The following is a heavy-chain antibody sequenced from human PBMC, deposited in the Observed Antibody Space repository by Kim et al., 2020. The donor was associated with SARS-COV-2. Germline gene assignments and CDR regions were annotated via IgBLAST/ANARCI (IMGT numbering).Heavy chain of an antibody. J-gene: IGHJ6*02. CDR1: GGSFSGYY. CDR3: ARDPWGSGSYYVSYYYYGMDV. Sequence: SETLSLTCAVYGGSFSGYYWSWIRQPPGKGLEWIGEINHSGSTNYNPSLKSRVTISVDTSKNQYSLKLSSVTAADTAVYYCARDPWGSGSYYVSYYYYGMDVWGQGTTVTVSS. D-gene: IGHD3-10*01. V-gene: IGHV4-34*01. CDR2: INHSGST.